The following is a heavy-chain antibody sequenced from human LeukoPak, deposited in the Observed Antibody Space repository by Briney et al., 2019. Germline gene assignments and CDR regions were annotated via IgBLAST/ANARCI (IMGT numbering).Heavy chain of an antibody. D-gene: IGHD1-26*01. CDR2: IYYSGNT. CDR1: GGSISSRSYY. CDR3: ASHGGGGSYYLNWFDP. J-gene: IGHJ5*02. V-gene: IGHV4-39*01. Sequence: PSEPLSLTCTVSGGSISSRSYYWGWIRQPPGKGLEWIENIYYSGNTYCNPSLKSRVTISVDTAKNQFSLKLSSVTAADTAVYYCASHGGGGSYYLNWFDPWGQGTLVTVSS.